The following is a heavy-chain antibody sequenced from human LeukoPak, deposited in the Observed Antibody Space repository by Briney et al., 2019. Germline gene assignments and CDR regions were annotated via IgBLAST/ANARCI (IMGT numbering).Heavy chain of an antibody. Sequence: GSSVKVSCKASGGTFSSYAISWVRQAPGQGLEWMGRIIPILGIANYAQKFQGRVTITADKSTSTAYMELSSLRSEDTAVYYCARLGYSSSWYTNLYYYYYGMDVWGQGTTVTVSS. CDR1: GGTFSSYA. V-gene: IGHV1-69*04. CDR3: ARLGYSSSWYTNLYYYYYGMDV. D-gene: IGHD6-13*01. J-gene: IGHJ6*02. CDR2: IIPILGIA.